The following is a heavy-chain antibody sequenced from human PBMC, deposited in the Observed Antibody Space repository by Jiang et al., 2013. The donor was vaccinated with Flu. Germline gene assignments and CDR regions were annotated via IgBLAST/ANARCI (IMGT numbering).Heavy chain of an antibody. D-gene: IGHD6-13*01. CDR3: SKDTEVGIATTGTMTGYFQH. J-gene: IGHJ1*01. CDR1: GFTFDDYA. V-gene: IGHV3-9*01. CDR2: ISWNSGSI. Sequence: GLVQPGRSLRLSCVASGFTFDDYAMHWVRQAPGKGLEWVSGISWNSGSIGYADSVKGRFTISRDNAKNSLYLQLNSLRVEDTAFYYCSKDTEVGIATTGTMTGYFQHWGQGTLVTVSS.